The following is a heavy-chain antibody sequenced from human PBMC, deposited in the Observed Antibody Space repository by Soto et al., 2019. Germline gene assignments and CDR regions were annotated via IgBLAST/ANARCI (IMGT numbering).Heavy chain of an antibody. CDR3: ARAYGSGSGYAFDI. CDR1: GGSISSSSYY. Sequence: QLQLQESGPGLVKPSETLSLTCTVSGGSISSSSYYWGWIRQPPGKGLEWIGSIYYSGSTYYNPSLKSRVTISVDTSKNQCSLKLSSVTAADTAVYYCARAYGSGSGYAFDIWGQGTMVTVSS. J-gene: IGHJ3*02. D-gene: IGHD3-10*01. CDR2: IYYSGST. V-gene: IGHV4-39*01.